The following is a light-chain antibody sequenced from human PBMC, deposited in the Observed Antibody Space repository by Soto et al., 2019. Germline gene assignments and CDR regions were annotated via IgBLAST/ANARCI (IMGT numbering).Light chain of an antibody. J-gene: IGKJ1*01. CDR2: GAS. CDR1: QSVSSSY. V-gene: IGKV3-20*01. Sequence: EIVLTQSPGTLSLSPGERATLSCMASQSVSSSYLAWYQQKPGQAPRLLIYGASSRATGIPDRFSGSGSGKDFTLTISRLEREEFAVYDCQQYGSSTGTFGQGTKVESK. CDR3: QQYGSSTGT.